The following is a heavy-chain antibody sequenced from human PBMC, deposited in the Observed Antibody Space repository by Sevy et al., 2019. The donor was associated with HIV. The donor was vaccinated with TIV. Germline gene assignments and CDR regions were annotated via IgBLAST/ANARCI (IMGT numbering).Heavy chain of an antibody. CDR1: GFTFSTYS. Sequence: GGSLRLSCGVSGFTFSTYSMNWVRQAPGKGLEWVSFISGSGSYIYYADSVQGGFTISIDNVKNSLYLQMNSLRAEDTAVYYCAREAANVRYFDSWGQGTLVTVSS. D-gene: IGHD3-10*02. CDR3: AREAANVRYFDS. CDR2: ISGSGSYI. J-gene: IGHJ4*02. V-gene: IGHV3-21*01.